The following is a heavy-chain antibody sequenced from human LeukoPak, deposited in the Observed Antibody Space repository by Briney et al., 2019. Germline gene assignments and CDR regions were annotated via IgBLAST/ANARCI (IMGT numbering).Heavy chain of an antibody. CDR2: IYYSGST. CDR3: ARYRGDYYYYGMDV. D-gene: IGHD3-10*01. V-gene: IGHV4-59*01. Sequence: SETLSLTCSVSGGSISSYYWSWIRQPPGKGLKSIGYIYYSGSTNYNPSLKSRVTISVDTSKNQFSLKLSSVTAADTAVYYCARYRGDYYYYGMDVWGQGTTVTVSS. J-gene: IGHJ6*02. CDR1: GGSISSYY.